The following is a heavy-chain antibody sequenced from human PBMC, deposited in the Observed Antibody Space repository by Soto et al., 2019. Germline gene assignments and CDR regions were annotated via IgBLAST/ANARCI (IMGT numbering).Heavy chain of an antibody. J-gene: IGHJ3*02. V-gene: IGHV3-21*01. CDR1: GFTFNTYS. CDR2: ISSSSSYI. Sequence: EVQLVESGGGLVKPGGSLRLSCAASGFTFNTYSMNWVRQAPGKGLEWVSSISSSSSYIYYADSVKGRFTISRDNAKNSLYLQMNSLRAEDIAVYYCARDRQQWLDMHDGFDIWCQGTMVTFSS. D-gene: IGHD6-19*01. CDR3: ARDRQQWLDMHDGFDI.